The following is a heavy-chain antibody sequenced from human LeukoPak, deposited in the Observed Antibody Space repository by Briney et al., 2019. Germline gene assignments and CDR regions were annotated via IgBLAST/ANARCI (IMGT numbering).Heavy chain of an antibody. J-gene: IGHJ6*03. CDR2: VHHSGIT. Sequence: SETLSLTCAVSGDSVSSGNWWAWVRQPPGKGLEWIGEVHHSGITNYNPSLKSRVTVSVDKSKNEFSLHLTSVTAADTAVYFCAGLAGRNFYFYYMDVWGKGTTVTVSS. CDR3: AGLAGRNFYFYYMDV. D-gene: IGHD3-16*01. V-gene: IGHV4-4*02. CDR1: GDSVSSGNW.